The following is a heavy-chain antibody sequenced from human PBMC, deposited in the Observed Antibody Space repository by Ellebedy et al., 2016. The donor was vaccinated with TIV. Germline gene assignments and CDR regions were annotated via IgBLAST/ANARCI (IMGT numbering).Heavy chain of an antibody. J-gene: IGHJ4*02. CDR2: ISAYNGNT. V-gene: IGHV1-18*04. CDR1: DYTFTSYG. D-gene: IGHD3-10*01. Sequence: ASVKVSCXASDYTFTSYGISWVRQAPGQGLEWMGWISAYNGNTNYAQKLQGRVTMTTDTSTSTAYMELRSLRSEDTAVYYCARSYGSGSYAPFDYWGQGTLVTVSS. CDR3: ARSYGSGSYAPFDY.